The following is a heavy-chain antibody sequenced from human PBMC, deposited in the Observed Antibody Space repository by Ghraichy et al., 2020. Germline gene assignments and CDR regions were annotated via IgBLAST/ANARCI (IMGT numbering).Heavy chain of an antibody. CDR1: GGSISSSSYY. J-gene: IGHJ6*02. V-gene: IGHV4-39*07. CDR2: IYYSGST. D-gene: IGHD4-17*01. Sequence: SETLSLTCTVSGGSISSSSYYWGWIRQPPGKGLEWIGSIYYSGSTYYNPSLKSRVTISVDTSKNQFSLKLSSVTAADTAVYYCARESLTTVTTAYYYYYGMDVWGQGTTVTVSS. CDR3: ARESLTTVTTAYYYYYGMDV.